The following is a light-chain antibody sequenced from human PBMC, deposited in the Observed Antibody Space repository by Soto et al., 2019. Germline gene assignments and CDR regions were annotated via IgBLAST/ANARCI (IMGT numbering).Light chain of an antibody. CDR1: QSISSY. CDR2: DAS. V-gene: IGKV3-20*01. J-gene: IGKJ1*01. CDR3: HQYTNSPRT. Sequence: TQSPSSLSASVGDRVTITCRASQSISSYLAWYQQNPGQAPRLLIYDASSRATGIPDRFSGSGSGTDFTLTISRLEPEDFAVYYCHQYTNSPRTFGQGTKVDIK.